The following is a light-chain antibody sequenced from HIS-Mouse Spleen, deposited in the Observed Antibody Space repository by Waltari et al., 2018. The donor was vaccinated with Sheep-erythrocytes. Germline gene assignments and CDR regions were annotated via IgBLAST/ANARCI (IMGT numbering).Light chain of an antibody. Sequence: SYELTQPPSVSVSPGQTARITCSGDALPKKSAYWYQQKAGQAPGLVTYEDSKGPSGIPERFSSSSSGTMATLTISGAQVEDEADYYCYSTDSSGNGVFGGGTKLTVL. CDR1: ALPKKS. J-gene: IGLJ2*01. CDR3: YSTDSSGNGV. V-gene: IGLV3-10*01. CDR2: EDS.